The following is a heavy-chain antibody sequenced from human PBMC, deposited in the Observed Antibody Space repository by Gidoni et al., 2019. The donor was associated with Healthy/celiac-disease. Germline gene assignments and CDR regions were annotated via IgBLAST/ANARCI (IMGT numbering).Heavy chain of an antibody. J-gene: IGHJ4*02. CDR2: ISYDGSNK. CDR3: ARAEGDYVWGSSDY. D-gene: IGHD3-16*01. CDR1: GFTFSSYA. Sequence: QVQLVESGGGVVQPGRSLRLSCSASGFTFSSYAMHWVRQAPGKGLEWVAVISYDGSNKYYADSVKGRFTISRDNSKNTLYLQMNSLRAEDTAVYYCARAEGDYVWGSSDYWGQGTLVTVSS. V-gene: IGHV3-30-3*01.